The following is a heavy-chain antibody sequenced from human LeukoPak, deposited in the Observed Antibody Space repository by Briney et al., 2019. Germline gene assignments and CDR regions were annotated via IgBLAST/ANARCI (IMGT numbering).Heavy chain of an antibody. CDR3: AGEGHYYDSSGYYYGGEDY. V-gene: IGHV4-61*05. Sequence: SSETLSLTCTVSGGSISSSSYYWGWIRQPPGKGLEWIGRIYTRGSTNYNPSLKSRVTMSVDTSKNQFSLKLSSVTAADTAVYYCAGEGHYYDSSGYYYGGEDYWGQGTLVTVSS. CDR1: GGSISSSSYY. J-gene: IGHJ4*02. CDR2: IYTRGST. D-gene: IGHD3-22*01.